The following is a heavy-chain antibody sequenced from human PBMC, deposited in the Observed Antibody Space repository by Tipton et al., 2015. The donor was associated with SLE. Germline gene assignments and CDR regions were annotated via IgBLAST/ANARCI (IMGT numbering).Heavy chain of an antibody. J-gene: IGHJ6*02. CDR1: GFTFSSYV. D-gene: IGHD3-16*01. CDR2: ISYDGTNK. Sequence: QLVQSGGGVVQPGRSLRLSCAASGFTFSSYVFHWVRQAPDKGLEWVAFISYDGTNKYYAHSVKGRFTISRDNSNNTLYLQMKSLRVDDTGVYYCAKDFTNYGMDVWGQGTTVTVSS. V-gene: IGHV3-30*04. CDR3: AKDFTNYGMDV.